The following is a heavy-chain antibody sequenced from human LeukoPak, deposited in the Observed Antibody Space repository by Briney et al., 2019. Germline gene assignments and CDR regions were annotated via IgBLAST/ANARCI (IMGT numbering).Heavy chain of an antibody. CDR3: ARVSRYCSSTSCYKGVAAEGY. Sequence: GASVKVSCKASGYTLTSYYMHWVRQAPGQGLEWMGLINPSGGSTSYAQKFQGRVTMTRDTSTSTVYMELSSLRSEDTAVYYCARVSRYCSSTSCYKGVAAEGYWGQGTLVTVSS. J-gene: IGHJ4*02. CDR1: GYTLTSYY. D-gene: IGHD2-2*02. V-gene: IGHV1-46*01. CDR2: INPSGGST.